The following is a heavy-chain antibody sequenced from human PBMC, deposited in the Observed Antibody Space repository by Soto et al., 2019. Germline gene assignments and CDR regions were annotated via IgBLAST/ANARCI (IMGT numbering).Heavy chain of an antibody. V-gene: IGHV3-23*01. Sequence: GGSLRLSCAASGFTFSSYAMSWVRQAPGKGLEWVSAISGSGGSTYYADSVKGRFTISRDNSKNTLYLQMNSLRAEDTAVYYCAKGRGRYCSSTSCSYYYYMDVWGKGTTVTVSS. CDR3: AKGRGRYCSSTSCSYYYYMDV. J-gene: IGHJ6*03. CDR1: GFTFSSYA. CDR2: ISGSGGST. D-gene: IGHD2-2*01.